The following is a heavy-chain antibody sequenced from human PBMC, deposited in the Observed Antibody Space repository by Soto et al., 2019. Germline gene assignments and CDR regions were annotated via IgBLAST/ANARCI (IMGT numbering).Heavy chain of an antibody. V-gene: IGHV1-3*01. CDR2: INAGNGNT. Sequence: ASVKVSCKASGYTFTSYAMHWVRQAPGQRLEWMGWINAGNGNTKYSQKFQGRVTITRDTSASTAYMELSSLRSEDTAVYYCARLYCSSTSCYRGPFDYWGQGTLVTVSS. D-gene: IGHD2-2*01. CDR3: ARLYCSSTSCYRGPFDY. J-gene: IGHJ4*02. CDR1: GYTFTSYA.